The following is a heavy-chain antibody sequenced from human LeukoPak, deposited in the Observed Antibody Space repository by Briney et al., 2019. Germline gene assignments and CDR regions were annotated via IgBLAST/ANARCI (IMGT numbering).Heavy chain of an antibody. CDR1: GYSFTTFY. Sequence: ASVKVSCKASGYSFTTFYMHWVRQAPGQGLEWIGIINPSGGTTSQAQKFQGRVTMTRDTSTSTVYMELSSLRSEDTAVYYCASLATIGSDSFDIWDQGTMVTVSS. D-gene: IGHD2-2*03. V-gene: IGHV1-46*01. CDR2: INPSGGTT. CDR3: ASLATIGSDSFDI. J-gene: IGHJ3*02.